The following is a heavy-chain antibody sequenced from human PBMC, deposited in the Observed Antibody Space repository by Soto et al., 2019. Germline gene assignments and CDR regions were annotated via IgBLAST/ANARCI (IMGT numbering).Heavy chain of an antibody. CDR3: ARLPGIAAAGKKDYYYYGMDV. CDR1: GFTGSSNY. V-gene: IGHV3-66*01. CDR2: IYSGGST. Sequence: GSLRLSCAASGFTGSSNYMSWVRQAPGKGLEWVSVIYSGGSTYYADSVKGRFTISRDNSKNTLYLQMNSLRAEDTAVYYCARLPGIAAAGKKDYYYYGMDVWGQGTTVTVSS. J-gene: IGHJ6*02. D-gene: IGHD6-13*01.